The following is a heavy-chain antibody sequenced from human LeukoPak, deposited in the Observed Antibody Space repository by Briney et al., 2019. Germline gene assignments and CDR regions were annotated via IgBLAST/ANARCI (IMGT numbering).Heavy chain of an antibody. CDR1: GFTFGVYA. Sequence: GGSLRLSCAASGFTFGVYAIHWVRQAPAKGLEWVAFISYDGSNKYYADSVKGRFTISRDNSKNTLYLQMSSLRAGDTAVYYCAKAGHYGSGSYYSDYWGRGTLVTVSP. CDR3: AKAGHYGSGSYYSDY. CDR2: ISYDGSNK. D-gene: IGHD3-10*01. J-gene: IGHJ4*02. V-gene: IGHV3-30-3*01.